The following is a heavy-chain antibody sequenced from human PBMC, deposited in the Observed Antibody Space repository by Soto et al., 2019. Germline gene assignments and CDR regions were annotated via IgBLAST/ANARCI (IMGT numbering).Heavy chain of an antibody. CDR2: IYYSGST. CDR1: GGSISSYY. V-gene: IGHV4-59*01. CDR3: ARLSSSSWKQNWIDP. Sequence: SETLSLTCTVSGGSISSYYWSWIRQPPGKGLEWIGYIYYSGSTNYNPSLKSRVTISVDTSKNQFSLKLSSATAADTAVYYCARLSSSSWKQNWIDPWGQGTLVTVSS. D-gene: IGHD6-13*01. J-gene: IGHJ5*02.